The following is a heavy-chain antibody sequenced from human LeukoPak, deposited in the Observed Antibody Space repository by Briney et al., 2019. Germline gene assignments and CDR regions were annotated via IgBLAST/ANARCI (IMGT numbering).Heavy chain of an antibody. CDR1: GYSISSGYY. CDR3: ARDYYDSSGTPGLDY. D-gene: IGHD3-22*01. Sequence: SETRSLTCTVSGYSISSGYYWGWIRQPPGKGLEWIGSIYHSGSTYYNPSLKSRVTISVDTSKNQFSLKLSSVTAADTAVYYCARDYYDSSGTPGLDYWGQGTLVTVSS. V-gene: IGHV4-38-2*02. J-gene: IGHJ4*02. CDR2: IYHSGST.